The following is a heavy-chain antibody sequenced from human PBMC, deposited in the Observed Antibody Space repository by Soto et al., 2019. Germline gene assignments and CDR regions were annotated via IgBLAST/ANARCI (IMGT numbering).Heavy chain of an antibody. CDR2: IIPIFGTP. Sequence: HVQLVQSGAEVKKPGSSVKVSCTASGSTFSSYAISWVRQAPGQGLEWMGGIIPIFGTPKYAQKFQGRVTMSADASTTTADMKLTSMGSGDTAVYYCATPSHYDNGGDYLPFDYWGQGTLVTVSS. D-gene: IGHD3-22*01. CDR1: GSTFSSYA. V-gene: IGHV1-69*01. J-gene: IGHJ4*02. CDR3: ATPSHYDNGGDYLPFDY.